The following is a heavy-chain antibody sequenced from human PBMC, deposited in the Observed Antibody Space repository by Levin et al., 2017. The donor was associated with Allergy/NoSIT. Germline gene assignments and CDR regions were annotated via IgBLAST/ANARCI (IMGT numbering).Heavy chain of an antibody. V-gene: IGHV3-30*18. CDR3: AKEGDSRPTPNDYFDC. CDR1: GLTFSKYG. CDR2: ISYDGRKK. D-gene: IGHD3-16*01. J-gene: IGHJ4*02. Sequence: GGSLRLSCAASGLTFSKYGIHWVRQAPGKGLEWLAVISYDGRKKYYADSVKGRLAISRDNSKNTVYLQMTNLRDEDTAVYYCAKEGDSRPTPNDYFDCWGQGTPVTVSS.